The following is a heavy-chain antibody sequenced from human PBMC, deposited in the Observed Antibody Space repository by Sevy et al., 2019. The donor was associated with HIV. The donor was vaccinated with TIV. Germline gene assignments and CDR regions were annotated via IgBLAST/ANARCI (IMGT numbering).Heavy chain of an antibody. CDR2: IVVGSGNT. CDR1: GFTFTGSA. V-gene: IGHV1-58*01. CDR3: AATYDIWSGYYKGGYYYCGMDV. J-gene: IGHJ6*02. Sequence: ASVKVSCKASGFTFTGSAVQWVRQARGQRLEWIGWIVVGSGNTNYAQMFQERVTITRDMSTSTAYMELSSLRSGDTAVDYCAATYDIWSGYYKGGYYYCGMDVWGQGTTVTVSS. D-gene: IGHD3-3*01.